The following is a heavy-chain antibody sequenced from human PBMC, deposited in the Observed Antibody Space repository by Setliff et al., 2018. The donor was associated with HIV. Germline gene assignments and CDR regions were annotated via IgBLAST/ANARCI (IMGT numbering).Heavy chain of an antibody. CDR3: ARGPIYNFWNGYYWFDP. CDR2: IYYSGST. J-gene: IGHJ5*02. D-gene: IGHD3-3*01. V-gene: IGHV4-31*03. CDR1: GGSFTSSDYY. Sequence: PSETLSLTCTVSGGSFTSSDYYWSWIRQYPGKGLEWIGYIYYSGSTYYNPSLKSRVIISVDTSKNQFSLKLSSVTAADTAVYYCARGPIYNFWNGYYWFDPWGQGTLVTVSS.